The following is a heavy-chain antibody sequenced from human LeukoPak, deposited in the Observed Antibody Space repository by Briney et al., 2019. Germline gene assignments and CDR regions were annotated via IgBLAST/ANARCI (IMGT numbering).Heavy chain of an antibody. J-gene: IGHJ4*02. CDR2: IWWDGSRT. V-gene: IGHV3-33*01. D-gene: IGHD4-4*01. CDR1: GFSFSIYG. CDR3: ARAPATVTSYYDY. Sequence: GGSLRLSCAVSGFSFSIYGFHWLRQAPGKGLEWVAVIWWDGSRTYYTDSGKGRFTISRDHSKSTLYLQMNSLRAGDTAMYYCARAPATVTSYYDYWGQGTLVTVSS.